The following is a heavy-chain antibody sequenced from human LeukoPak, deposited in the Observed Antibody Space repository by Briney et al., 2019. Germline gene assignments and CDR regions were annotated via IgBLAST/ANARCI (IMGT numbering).Heavy chain of an antibody. D-gene: IGHD6-19*01. CDR2: TYYRSKWYN. J-gene: IGHJ3*02. V-gene: IGHV6-1*01. CDR3: ARDPRTTTKWLVDAFDI. Sequence: SQTLSLTCAISGDSVSSNSAAWNWIRQSPSRGLEWLGRTYYRSKWYNDYAVSVKSRITINPDTSKNQFSLQLNSVTPEDTAVYYCARDPRTTTKWLVDAFDIWGQGTMVTVSS. CDR1: GDSVSSNSAA.